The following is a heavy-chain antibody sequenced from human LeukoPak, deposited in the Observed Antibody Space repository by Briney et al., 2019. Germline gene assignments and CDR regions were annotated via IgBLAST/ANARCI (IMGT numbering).Heavy chain of an antibody. J-gene: IGHJ4*02. CDR1: GFTFSSYW. D-gene: IGHD3-16*02. Sequence: GGSLRLSCAASGFTFSSYWMHWVRQAPGKGLVWVSRINSDGSSTSYADSVKGRFTISRDNAKNSLYLQMNSLRAEDTAVYYCARVYRVERGRLVDYFDYWGQGTLVTVSS. CDR2: INSDGSST. CDR3: ARVYRVERGRLVDYFDY. V-gene: IGHV3-74*01.